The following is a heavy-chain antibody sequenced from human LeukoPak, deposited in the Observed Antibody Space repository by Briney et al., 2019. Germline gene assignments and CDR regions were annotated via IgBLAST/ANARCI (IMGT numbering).Heavy chain of an antibody. CDR2: FDPEDGET. D-gene: IGHD6-6*01. V-gene: IGHV1-24*01. Sequence: ASVKVSCKVSGYTLTELSMHWVRQAPGKGLEWMGGFDPEDGETIYAQKFQGRVTMTEDTSTDTAYMELSSLRSEDTAVYYCATYPPRDSSSFGWFDPWGQGTLVTVSS. J-gene: IGHJ5*02. CDR1: GYTLTELS. CDR3: ATYPPRDSSSFGWFDP.